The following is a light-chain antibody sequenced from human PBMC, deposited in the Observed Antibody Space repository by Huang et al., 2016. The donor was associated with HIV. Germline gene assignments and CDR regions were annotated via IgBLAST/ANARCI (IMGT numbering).Light chain of an antibody. CDR2: DAS. CDR3: QQYDNLSLT. J-gene: IGKJ4*01. CDR1: QDISTY. Sequence: DIQMTQSPSSLSASVGDRVTITCQASQDISTYLNWYQQKPGKAPNLLINDASNLETGVPSRFSGSGSGTDFTFTISSLQPEDIATYYCQQYDNLSLTFGGGTKVEIK. V-gene: IGKV1-33*01.